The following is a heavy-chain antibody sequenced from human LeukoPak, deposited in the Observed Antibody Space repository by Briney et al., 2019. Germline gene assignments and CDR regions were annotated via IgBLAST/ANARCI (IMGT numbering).Heavy chain of an antibody. V-gene: IGHV1-24*01. CDR3: ARSYDILTGPLPFDY. CDR1: GYTLTELS. J-gene: IGHJ4*02. D-gene: IGHD3-9*01. Sequence: EASVKVSCKVSGYTLTELSMHWVRQAPGKGLEWMGGFDPEDGETIYAQKFQGRVTMTEDTSTDTAYMELSSLRSEDTAVYYCARSYDILTGPLPFDYWGQGTLVTVSS. CDR2: FDPEDGET.